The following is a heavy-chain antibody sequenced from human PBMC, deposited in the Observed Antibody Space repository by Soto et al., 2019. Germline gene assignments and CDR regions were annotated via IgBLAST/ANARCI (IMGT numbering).Heavy chain of an antibody. CDR3: ARGPRKNYYDSSPTYYYYGMDV. Sequence: SETLSLTCTVSGGSISSGGYYWSWIRQHPGKGLEWIGYIYYSGSTYYNPSLKSRVTISVDTSKNQFSLKLSSVTAADTAVYYCARGPRKNYYDSSPTYYYYGMDVWGQGTTVTVSS. CDR2: IYYSGST. J-gene: IGHJ6*02. CDR1: GGSISSGGYY. V-gene: IGHV4-31*03. D-gene: IGHD3-22*01.